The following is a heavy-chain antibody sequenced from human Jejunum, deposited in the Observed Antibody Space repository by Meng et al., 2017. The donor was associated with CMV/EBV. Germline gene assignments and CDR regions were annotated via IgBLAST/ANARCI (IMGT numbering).Heavy chain of an antibody. D-gene: IGHD1-7*01. Sequence: MHWVRQDPGKGLEWVASVSRDSVNIGYADSVKGRFTISRDNAKNSLFLQMNSLKTEDTALYYCAKDLSTGTVRPSSYYYYGLDVWGQGTTVTVSS. CDR2: VSRDSVNI. J-gene: IGHJ6*02. CDR3: AKDLSTGTVRPSSYYYYGLDV. V-gene: IGHV3-9*01.